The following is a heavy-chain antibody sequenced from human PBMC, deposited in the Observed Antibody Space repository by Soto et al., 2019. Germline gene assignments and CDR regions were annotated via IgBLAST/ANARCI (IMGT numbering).Heavy chain of an antibody. CDR1: GGSFSGYY. V-gene: IGHV4-34*01. D-gene: IGHD1-26*01. CDR2: INHSGST. CDR3: ARGRATFNY. J-gene: IGHJ4*02. Sequence: PSETLSLTCAVYGGSFSGYYWSWIRQPPGKGLEWIGEINHSGSTNYNPSLKSRVTISVDTSKNQFSLKLSSVTAADTAVYYCARGRATFNYWGQGTLVTVSS.